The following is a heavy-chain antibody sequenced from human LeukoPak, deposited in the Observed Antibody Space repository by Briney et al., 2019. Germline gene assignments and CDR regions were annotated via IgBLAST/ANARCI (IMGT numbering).Heavy chain of an antibody. J-gene: IGHJ6*03. D-gene: IGHD3-16*01. CDR3: ARVGLPYYYYYYMDV. V-gene: IGHV1-2*02. CDR1: GYTFTGYY. Sequence: GASVKVSCKASGYTFTGYYMHWVRQAPGRGLAWMGWINPNSGGTNYAQKFQGRVTMTRDTSISTAYMELSRLRSDDTAVYYCARVGLPYYYYYYMDVWGKGTTVTVSS. CDR2: INPNSGGT.